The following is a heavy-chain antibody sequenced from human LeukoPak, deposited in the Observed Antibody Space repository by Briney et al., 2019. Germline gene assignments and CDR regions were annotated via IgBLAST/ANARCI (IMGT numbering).Heavy chain of an antibody. J-gene: IGHJ4*02. CDR1: GYTFTSYD. CDR2: MNPNSGNT. D-gene: IGHD2-15*01. Sequence: GASVKVSCKASGYTFTSYDINWVRQATGHGLEWMGWMNPNSGNTGYAQKFQGRVTMTRNTSISTAYMELSSLRSEDTAVYYCALLRAATLILDYWGQGTLVTVSS. V-gene: IGHV1-8*01. CDR3: ALLRAATLILDY.